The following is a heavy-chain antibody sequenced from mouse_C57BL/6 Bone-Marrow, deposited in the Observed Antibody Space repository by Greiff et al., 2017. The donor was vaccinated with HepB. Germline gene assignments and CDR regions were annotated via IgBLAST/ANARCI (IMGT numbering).Heavy chain of an antibody. V-gene: IGHV5-4*01. J-gene: IGHJ2*01. D-gene: IGHD4-1*01. CDR3: ARVGTGKDY. CDR2: ISDGGSYT. Sequence: EVQLQESGGGLVKPGGSLKLSCAASGFTFSSYAMSWVRQTPEKRLEWVATISDGGSYTYYPDNVKGRFTISRDNAKNKLYLQMSHLKSEDTAMYYCARVGTGKDYWGQGTTLTVSS. CDR1: GFTFSSYA.